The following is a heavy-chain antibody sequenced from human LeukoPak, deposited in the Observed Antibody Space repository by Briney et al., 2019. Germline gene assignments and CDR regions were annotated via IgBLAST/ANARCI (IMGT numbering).Heavy chain of an antibody. CDR2: IYYSGST. D-gene: IGHD5-24*01. Sequence: SETLSLTCTVSGYSISSGYYWGWIRQPPGKGLEWIGSIYYSGSTYYNPSLKSRVTISVDTSKNQFSLKLSSVTAADTAVYYCARTTRRDKGLLDYWGQGTLVTVSS. J-gene: IGHJ4*02. V-gene: IGHV4-38-2*02. CDR3: ARTTRRDKGLLDY. CDR1: GYSISSGYY.